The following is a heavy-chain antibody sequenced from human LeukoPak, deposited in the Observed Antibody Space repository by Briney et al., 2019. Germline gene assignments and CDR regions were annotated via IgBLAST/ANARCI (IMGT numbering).Heavy chain of an antibody. CDR2: IKTDGSRT. V-gene: IGHV3-74*01. CDR1: GFTFSSYS. CDR3: ARAIGSSWGKVDY. D-gene: IGHD6-13*01. J-gene: IGHJ4*02. Sequence: PGGSLRLSCAASGFTFSSYSINWVRQAPGKGLVWVSRIKTDGSRTNYADSVKGRFTISRDNAKNTVYLEMNSLRSEDTAVYYCARAIGSSWGKVDYWGQGTLVTVSS.